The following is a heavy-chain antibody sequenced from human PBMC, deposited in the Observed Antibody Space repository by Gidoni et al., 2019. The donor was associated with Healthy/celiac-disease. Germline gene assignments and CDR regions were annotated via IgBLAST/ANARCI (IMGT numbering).Heavy chain of an antibody. J-gene: IGHJ6*03. CDR1: VGTFSSYA. Sequence: QVQLVQSGAEVKKPGSSVKVSCKASVGTFSSYAISWVRQAPVQGLEWMGRIIPILGIANYAQKFQGRVTITADKSTSTAYMELSSLRSEDTAVYYCARGPKPIAAAGTDYYYYYMDVWGKGTTVTVSS. CDR3: ARGPKPIAAAGTDYYYYYMDV. CDR2: IIPILGIA. V-gene: IGHV1-69*04. D-gene: IGHD6-13*01.